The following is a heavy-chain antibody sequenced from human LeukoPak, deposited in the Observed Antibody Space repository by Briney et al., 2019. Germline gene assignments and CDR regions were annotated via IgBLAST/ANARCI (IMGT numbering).Heavy chain of an antibody. V-gene: IGHV1-69*06. CDR1: GGTFSSYA. CDR3: ASADSGWYLD. D-gene: IGHD6-19*01. J-gene: IGHJ4*02. Sequence: SVNVSCKASGGTFSSYAISWVRQAPGQGLEWMGGIIPIFGTANYAQKFQGRVTITADKSTSTAYMELSSLRSEDTAVYYCASADSGWYLDWGQGTLVTVSS. CDR2: IIPIFGTA.